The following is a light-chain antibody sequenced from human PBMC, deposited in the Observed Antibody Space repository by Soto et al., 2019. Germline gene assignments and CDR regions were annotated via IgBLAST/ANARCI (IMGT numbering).Light chain of an antibody. Sequence: EIVMTQSPATLSVSPGERATLSCRASQSVSSNLAWYQQKPGQAPRLLIYGASTMATGIPARFSGSGSGTELTITLSSLQSEEVAVYYCQQYNTWPPLSFGGGTKVEIK. CDR1: QSVSSN. CDR2: GAS. J-gene: IGKJ4*01. CDR3: QQYNTWPPLS. V-gene: IGKV3-15*01.